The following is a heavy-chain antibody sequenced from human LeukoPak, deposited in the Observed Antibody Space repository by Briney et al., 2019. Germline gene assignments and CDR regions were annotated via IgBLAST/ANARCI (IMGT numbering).Heavy chain of an antibody. CDR3: ARENSSGWSGYFDY. CDR1: GYTFTGYY. V-gene: IGHV1-2*04. J-gene: IGHJ4*02. D-gene: IGHD6-19*01. CDR2: INPNSGGT. Sequence: ASVKVSCKASGYTFTGYYMHWVRQAPGQGLEWMGWINPNSGGTNYAQKFQGWVIMTRDTSISTAYMELSRLRSDDTAVYYCARENSSGWSGYFDYWGQGTLVTVSS.